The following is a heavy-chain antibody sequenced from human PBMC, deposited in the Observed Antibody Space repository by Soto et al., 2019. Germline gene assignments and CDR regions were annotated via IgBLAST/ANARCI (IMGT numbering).Heavy chain of an antibody. Sequence: PSETLSLTCTVYGGSISSYYWSWIRQPPGKXLEWTGYIYYSGSTNYNPSLKSRVTISVDTSKNQFSLKLSSVTAADTAVYYCARFSTQRYYYEGTSNYYYYGMDVWGQGTTVTVSS. J-gene: IGHJ6*02. V-gene: IGHV4-59*01. D-gene: IGHD3-22*01. CDR1: GGSISSYY. CDR2: IYYSGST. CDR3: ARFSTQRYYYEGTSNYYYYGMDV.